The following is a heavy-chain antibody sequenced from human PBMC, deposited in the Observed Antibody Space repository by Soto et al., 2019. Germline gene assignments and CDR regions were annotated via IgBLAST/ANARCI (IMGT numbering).Heavy chain of an antibody. Sequence: QVQLVESGGGVVQPGRSLRLSCAASGFTFSSYGMHWVRQAPGKGLEWVAVISYDGSNKYYADSVKGRFTISRDNSKNTLYLQMNSLRAEDTALYYCAKDRSLAGSDAPWFDPWGQGTLVTVSS. CDR2: ISYDGSNK. CDR3: AKDRSLAGSDAPWFDP. D-gene: IGHD6-19*01. CDR1: GFTFSSYG. J-gene: IGHJ5*02. V-gene: IGHV3-30*18.